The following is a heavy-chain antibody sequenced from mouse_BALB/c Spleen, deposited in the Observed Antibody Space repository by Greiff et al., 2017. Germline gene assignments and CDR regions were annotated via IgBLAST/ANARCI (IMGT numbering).Heavy chain of an antibody. Sequence: EVQLVESGGGLVQPGGSLKLSCAASGFTFSSYTMSWVRQTPEKRLEWVAYISNGGGSTYYPDTVKGRFTISRDNAKNTLYLQMSSLKSEDTAMYYCARRGIYYDYDGMDYWGQGTSVTVSS. J-gene: IGHJ4*01. CDR1: GFTFSSYT. CDR2: ISNGGGST. V-gene: IGHV5-12-2*01. D-gene: IGHD2-1*01. CDR3: ARRGIYYDYDGMDY.